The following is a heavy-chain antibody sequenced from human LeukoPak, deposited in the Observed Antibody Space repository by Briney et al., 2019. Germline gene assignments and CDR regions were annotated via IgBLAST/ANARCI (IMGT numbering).Heavy chain of an antibody. Sequence: GGSLRLSCAASGFTFSNYDMHWVCQATGKGLEWVSAIGTAGDTYYPDSVKGRFTISRENAKNSLYLHMNSLRAGDTAVYFCARGAYSYDSRGYYPDYWGQGTLVTVSS. CDR3: ARGAYSYDSRGYYPDY. V-gene: IGHV3-13*01. CDR2: IGTAGDT. D-gene: IGHD3-22*01. J-gene: IGHJ4*02. CDR1: GFTFSNYD.